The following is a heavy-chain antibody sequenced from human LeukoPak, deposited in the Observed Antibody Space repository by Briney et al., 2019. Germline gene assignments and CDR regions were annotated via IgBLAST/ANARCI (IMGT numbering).Heavy chain of an antibody. J-gene: IGHJ6*03. V-gene: IGHV3-64*01. CDR1: GFTFSSYA. Sequence: GGSLRLSCAASGFTFSSYAMHWVRQAPGKVLEYVSAISSNGGSTYYANSVKGRFTISRDNSKNTLYLQMGSLRAEDMAVYYCARDGGYSYGYYYYMDVWGKGTTVTVSS. CDR3: ARDGGYSYGYYYYMDV. D-gene: IGHD5-18*01. CDR2: ISSNGGST.